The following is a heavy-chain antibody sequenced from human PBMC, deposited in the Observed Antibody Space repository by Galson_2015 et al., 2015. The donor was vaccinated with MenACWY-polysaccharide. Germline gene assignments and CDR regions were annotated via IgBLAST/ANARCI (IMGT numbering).Heavy chain of an antibody. Sequence: SLRLSCAASGFAFSAYGMHWVRQAPGKGLEWVAFMRFDGSSENYADSVKGRFTISRDNSKNTLYLQMNSLRPEDTAVYYCAKGRGGYTYGCDFWGQGALVTVSS. V-gene: IGHV3-30*02. CDR1: GFAFSAYG. D-gene: IGHD5-18*01. CDR3: AKGRGGYTYGCDF. CDR2: MRFDGSSE. J-gene: IGHJ4*02.